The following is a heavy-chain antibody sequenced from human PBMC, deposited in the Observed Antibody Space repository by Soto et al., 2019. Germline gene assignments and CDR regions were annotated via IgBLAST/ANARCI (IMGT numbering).Heavy chain of an antibody. J-gene: IGHJ6*03. V-gene: IGHV4-59*08. CDR2: IYYSGST. Sequence: PSETLSLTCTVSGGSISSYYWSLIRQPPGKGLEWIGYIYYSGSTNYNPSLKSRVTISVDTSKNQFSLKLSSVTATDTAVYYCARLGYSGSYFGYYYYMDVWGKGTMVTVSS. D-gene: IGHD3-10*01. CDR1: GGSISSYY. CDR3: ARLGYSGSYFGYYYYMDV.